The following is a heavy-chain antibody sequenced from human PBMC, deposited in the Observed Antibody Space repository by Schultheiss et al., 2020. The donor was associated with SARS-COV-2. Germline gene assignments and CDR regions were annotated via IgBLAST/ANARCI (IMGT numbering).Heavy chain of an antibody. CDR1: GYTFTSYG. Sequence: ASVKVSCKASGYTFTSYGISWVRQAPGQGLEWMGRISAYNGNTNYAQELQGRVTMTIDTSTSTAYMELRSLRSDDTAVYYCARGVRPYYDFWSGWGPWGQGTLVTVSS. CDR2: ISAYNGNT. J-gene: IGHJ5*02. CDR3: ARGVRPYYDFWSGWGP. V-gene: IGHV1-18*01. D-gene: IGHD3-3*01.